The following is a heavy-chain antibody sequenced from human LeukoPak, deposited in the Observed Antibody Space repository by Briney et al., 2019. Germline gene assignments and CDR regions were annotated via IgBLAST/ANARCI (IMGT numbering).Heavy chain of an antibody. CDR1: GGSISTSSYY. J-gene: IGHJ5*02. D-gene: IGHD3-22*01. V-gene: IGHV4-39*07. Sequence: SETLSLTCTVSGGSISTSSYYWGWVRQPPGKGLEWIGNIFYSGSTYYSPSLKSRVTISLDTSRNQFSLKLSSVTAADTAVYYCARTYYDSSGYYLNWFDPWGQGALVTVSS. CDR2: IFYSGST. CDR3: ARTYYDSSGYYLNWFDP.